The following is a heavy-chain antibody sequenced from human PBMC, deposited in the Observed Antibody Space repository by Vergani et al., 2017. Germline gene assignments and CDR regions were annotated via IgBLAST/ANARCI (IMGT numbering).Heavy chain of an antibody. J-gene: IGHJ4*02. V-gene: IGHV1-18*04. D-gene: IGHD6-6*01. CDR2: ISAYNGNT. CDR3: ARAGRFEYSSSSFDY. CDR1: GYTFTSYG. Sequence: QVQLVQSGAEVKKPGASVKVSCKASGYTFTSYGISWVRQAPGQGLEWMGWISAYNGNTNYAQKFQGRVTMTTDTSTRTAYMELRSLRSDDTAVYYCARAGRFEYSSSSFDYWGQGTLVTVSS.